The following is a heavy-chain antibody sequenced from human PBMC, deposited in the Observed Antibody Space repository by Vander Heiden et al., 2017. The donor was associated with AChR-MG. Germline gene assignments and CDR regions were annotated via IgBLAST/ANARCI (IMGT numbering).Heavy chain of an antibody. Sequence: QVQLVESGGGVVQPGGSLRLSCAASGFTFSSYGMHWVRQAPGKGLEWVAFIRYDGSNKYYADSVKGRFTISRDNSKNTLYLQMNSLRAEDTAVYYCAKDQVVVTAIRLDYGMDVWGQGTTVTVSS. V-gene: IGHV3-30*02. J-gene: IGHJ6*02. CDR2: IRYDGSNK. CDR1: GFTFSSYG. D-gene: IGHD2-21*02. CDR3: AKDQVVVTAIRLDYGMDV.